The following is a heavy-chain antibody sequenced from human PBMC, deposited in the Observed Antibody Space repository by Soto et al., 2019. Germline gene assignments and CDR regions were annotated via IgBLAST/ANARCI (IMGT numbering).Heavy chain of an antibody. CDR3: ARGRGYSSSWYVSY. CDR2: INHSGST. Sequence: QVQLQQWRAGLLKPSETLSLTCAVYGGSFSGYYWSWIRQPPGKGLEWIGEINHSGSTNYNPSLKSRVTISVDTSKNQFSLKLSSVTAADTAVYYCARGRGYSSSWYVSYWGQGTLVTVSS. D-gene: IGHD6-13*01. J-gene: IGHJ4*02. V-gene: IGHV4-34*01. CDR1: GGSFSGYY.